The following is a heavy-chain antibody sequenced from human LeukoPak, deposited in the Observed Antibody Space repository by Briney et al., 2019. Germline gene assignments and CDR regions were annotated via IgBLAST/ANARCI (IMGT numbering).Heavy chain of an antibody. CDR2: IYYSGST. CDR3: ARWGASDTAMAEIDY. CDR1: GGSISSSSYY. V-gene: IGHV4-39*07. D-gene: IGHD5-18*01. J-gene: IGHJ4*02. Sequence: SETLSLTCTVSGGSISSSSYYWGWIRQPPGKGLEWIGSIYYSGSTYYNPSLKSRVTISVDTSKNQFSLRLNSVTAADTAVYYCARWGASDTAMAEIDYWGQGTLVTVSS.